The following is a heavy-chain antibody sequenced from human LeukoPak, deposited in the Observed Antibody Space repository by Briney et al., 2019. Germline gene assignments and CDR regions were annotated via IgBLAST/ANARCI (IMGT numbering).Heavy chain of an antibody. CDR3: ARARSSYGYGDAFDI. CDR1: GFSFSNCG. D-gene: IGHD5-18*01. J-gene: IGHJ3*02. V-gene: IGHV3-30*02. CDR2: IRFDGTNK. Sequence: GGSLRLSCAASGFSFSNCGMHWVRQAPGKGLEWVAFIRFDGTNKFYADSVKGRFTISRDNSKNTLYLQMNSLRAEDTAVYYCARARSSYGYGDAFDIWGQGTMVTVSS.